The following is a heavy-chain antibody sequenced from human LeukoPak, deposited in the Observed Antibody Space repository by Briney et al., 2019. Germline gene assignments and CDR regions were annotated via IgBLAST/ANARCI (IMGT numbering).Heavy chain of an antibody. J-gene: IGHJ3*02. CDR3: TKHRGGWIDAFDI. Sequence: GGSLRLSCAASGFTFSSYAMTWVRQAPGKGLEWVSGISGSGGSSYSADSVKGRFTISTDNSKKTLYMQMNSLRAEDTAVYYCTKHRGGWIDAFDIWGQGTMVTVSS. D-gene: IGHD5-12*01. CDR2: ISGSGGSS. CDR1: GFTFSSYA. V-gene: IGHV3-23*01.